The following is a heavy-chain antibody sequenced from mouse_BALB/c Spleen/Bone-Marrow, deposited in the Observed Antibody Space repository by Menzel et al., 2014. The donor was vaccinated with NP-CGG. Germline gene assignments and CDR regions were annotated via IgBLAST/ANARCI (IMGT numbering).Heavy chain of an antibody. V-gene: IGHV3-2*02. CDR1: GYSIASDYA. CDR3: ARSVVATRNFDV. CDR2: IRYSGST. D-gene: IGHD1-1*01. J-gene: IGHJ1*01. Sequence: VQLKESGPGLVKPSQSLSLTCTVTGYSIASDYAWNWIRQFPGNKLEWMGYIRYSGSTSYTPSLKSRISITRDTSKNQFFLQLNSVTTEDTATFYCARSVVATRNFDVWGAGTTVTVPS.